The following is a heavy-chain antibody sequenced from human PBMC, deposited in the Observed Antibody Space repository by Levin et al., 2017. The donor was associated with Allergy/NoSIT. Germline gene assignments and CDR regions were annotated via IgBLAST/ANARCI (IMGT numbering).Heavy chain of an antibody. J-gene: IGHJ4*02. Sequence: GGSLRLSCAASGFTFSSYGMHWVRQAPGKGLEWVAVISYDGSNKYYADSVKGRFTISRDNSKNTLYLQMNSLRAEDTAVYYCAKWEGYSYGAADYWGQGTLVTVSS. CDR2: ISYDGSNK. CDR3: AKWEGYSYGAADY. V-gene: IGHV3-30*18. D-gene: IGHD5-18*01. CDR1: GFTFSSYG.